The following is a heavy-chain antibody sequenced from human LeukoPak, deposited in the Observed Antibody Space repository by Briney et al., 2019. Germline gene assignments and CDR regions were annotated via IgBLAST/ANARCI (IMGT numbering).Heavy chain of an antibody. CDR3: ARTSYDILTGTNWFDP. V-gene: IGHV1-18*01. D-gene: IGHD3-9*01. Sequence: GASVKVSCKASGYTFTSYGISWVRQAPGQGLEWMGWISAYNGNTNYAQKLQGRVTMTTDTSTSTAYMELRSLRSDDTAVYYCARTSYDILTGTNWFDPWGQGTLVTVSS. J-gene: IGHJ5*02. CDR1: GYTFTSYG. CDR2: ISAYNGNT.